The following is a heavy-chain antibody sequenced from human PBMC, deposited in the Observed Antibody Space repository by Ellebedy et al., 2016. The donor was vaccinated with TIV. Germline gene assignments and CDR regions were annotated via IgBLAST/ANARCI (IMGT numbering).Heavy chain of an antibody. V-gene: IGHV3-11*01. D-gene: IGHD3-22*01. CDR2: ISSSGSVI. CDR3: ARLGTFITLNYWYFDL. CDR1: GFTFNQYW. J-gene: IGHJ2*01. Sequence: GGSLRLXXAASGFTFNQYWMSWVRQAPGKGLEWVSYISSSGSVIQNADSVKGRFTISRDNAKNSLYLQMNSLTAEDTAVYFCARLGTFITLNYWYFDLWGRGTLVTVSS.